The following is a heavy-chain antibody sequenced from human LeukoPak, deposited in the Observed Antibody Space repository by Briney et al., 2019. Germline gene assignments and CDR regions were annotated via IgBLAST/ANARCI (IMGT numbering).Heavy chain of an antibody. V-gene: IGHV4-59*01. J-gene: IGHJ5*02. Sequence: PSETLSLTCTVSGGSISSYYWXXXRQPPGKGXXWIGYXXXSGSTNYNPSLKSRXXIXXXTSKNQFSLKLSSVTAADTAVYYCAGSSGSNWFDPWGQGTLVTVSS. D-gene: IGHD6-6*01. CDR1: GGSISSYY. CDR2: XXXSGST. CDR3: AGSSGSNWFDP.